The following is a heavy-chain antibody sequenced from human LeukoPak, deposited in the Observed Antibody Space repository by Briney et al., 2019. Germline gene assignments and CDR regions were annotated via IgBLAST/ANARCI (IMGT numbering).Heavy chain of an antibody. V-gene: IGHV3-9*01. CDR1: GFTFDDYA. J-gene: IGHJ6*03. D-gene: IGHD2-2*01. CDR2: ISWNSGSI. Sequence: GGSLRLSCAASGFTFDDYAMHWVRQAPGKGLEWVSGISWNSGSIGYADSVKGRFTISRDNAKNSLYLQMNSLRAEDTAVYYCAREGVPAATYYYYYYYMDVWGKGTTVTISS. CDR3: AREGVPAATYYYYYYYMDV.